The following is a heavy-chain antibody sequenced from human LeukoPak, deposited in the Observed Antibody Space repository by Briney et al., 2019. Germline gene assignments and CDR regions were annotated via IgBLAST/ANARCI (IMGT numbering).Heavy chain of an antibody. CDR3: AKAEHIVVVTAPTDY. CDR1: GFTFSGYG. D-gene: IGHD2-21*02. CDR2: ISYDGSNK. V-gene: IGHV3-30*18. Sequence: GGSLRLSCAASGFTFSGYGMSWVRQAPGKGLEWVAVISYDGSNKYYADSVKGRFTISRDNSKNTLYLQMNSLRAEDTAVYYCAKAEHIVVVTAPTDYWGQGTLVTVSS. J-gene: IGHJ4*02.